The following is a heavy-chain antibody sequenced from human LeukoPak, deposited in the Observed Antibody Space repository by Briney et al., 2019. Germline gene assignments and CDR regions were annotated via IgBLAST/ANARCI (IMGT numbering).Heavy chain of an antibody. Sequence: VGSLRLSCAASGFTFSSYGMHWVRQAPGKGPVWVSRTNSDGSSTSYADSVKGRFTISRDNAKNTLYLQMNSLRAEDTALYYCVRDGGNWFDPWGQGTLVTVSS. CDR2: TNSDGSST. CDR1: GFTFSSYG. J-gene: IGHJ5*02. CDR3: VRDGGNWFDP. V-gene: IGHV3-74*01. D-gene: IGHD2-15*01.